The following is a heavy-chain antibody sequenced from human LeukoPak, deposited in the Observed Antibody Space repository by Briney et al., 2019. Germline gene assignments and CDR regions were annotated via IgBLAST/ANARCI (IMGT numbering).Heavy chain of an antibody. D-gene: IGHD3-22*01. J-gene: IGHJ4*02. CDR3: ARDRDYDSSFDY. CDR1: GYTFTGYY. Sequence: ASVKVSCKASGYTFTGYYMHWVRQAPGQGLEWMGWINPNSGGTNYAQKFQGRVTMTRDASISTAYMELSRLRSDDTAVYYCARDRDYDSSFDYWGQGTLVTVSS. V-gene: IGHV1-2*02. CDR2: INPNSGGT.